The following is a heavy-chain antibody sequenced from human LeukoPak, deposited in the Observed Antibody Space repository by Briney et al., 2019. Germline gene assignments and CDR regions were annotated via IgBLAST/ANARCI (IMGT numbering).Heavy chain of an antibody. V-gene: IGHV4-38-2*02. CDR2: VFRLQTVRT. CDR3: ARTLYCSGATCFSPELLDT. Sequence: PSETLSLTCTVSDSSITSTYYWAWFRQPPGKGLEWIATVFRLQTVRTFYNPSLESRVTMSLDPSQNQFSLNLTSVTAADTAVYFCARTLYCSGATCFSPELLDTWGQGTLVTVSS. J-gene: IGHJ5*02. D-gene: IGHD2-15*01. CDR1: DSSITSTYY.